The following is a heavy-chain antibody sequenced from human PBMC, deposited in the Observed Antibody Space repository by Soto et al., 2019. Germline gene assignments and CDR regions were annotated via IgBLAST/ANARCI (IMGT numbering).Heavy chain of an antibody. Sequence: QAQLVQSGAEVKKPGASVKVSCKASGYTFSSHSISWVRQAPGQGLEWMGRISADNTNIKYAQKFRGRVTMTTDTSTGTVYMELRNLRSDDTAVYYCARCIQQDYYYGMDVWGQGTTVSVSS. J-gene: IGHJ6*02. D-gene: IGHD5-18*01. V-gene: IGHV1-18*01. CDR1: GYTFSSHS. CDR2: ISADNTNI. CDR3: ARCIQQDYYYGMDV.